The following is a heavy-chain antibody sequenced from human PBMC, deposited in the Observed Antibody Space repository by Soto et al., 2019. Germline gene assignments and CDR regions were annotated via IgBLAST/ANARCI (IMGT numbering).Heavy chain of an antibody. J-gene: IGHJ4*02. CDR3: VKDQTAGGLDC. V-gene: IGHV3-9*02. CDR1: GFTSNDHA. Sequence: EMQLVESGGGLVQPGGSLRLSCAASGFTSNDHAMHWIRQVPGKGLEWVSGIYWHGDRIDYSDSVKGRFTISRDNAKNSLYLQMTRLRPEDTALYYCVKDQTAGGLDCWGQGTLVTVSS. D-gene: IGHD2-21*02. CDR2: IYWHGDRI.